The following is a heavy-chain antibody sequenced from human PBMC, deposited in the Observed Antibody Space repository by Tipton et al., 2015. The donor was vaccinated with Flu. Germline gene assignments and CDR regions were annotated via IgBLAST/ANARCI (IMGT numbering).Heavy chain of an antibody. D-gene: IGHD4-17*01. CDR3: ARDGYVDYHFDY. J-gene: IGHJ4*02. V-gene: IGHV3-33*08. CDR2: IWYDGSNK. Sequence: SLRLSCAASGFTFSSYGMHWVRQAPGKGLEWVAVIWYDGSNKYYADSVKCRFTISRDNSKNTLYLQMNSLRAEDTAVYYCARDGYVDYHFDYWVQGPLVTVSS. CDR1: GFTFSSYG.